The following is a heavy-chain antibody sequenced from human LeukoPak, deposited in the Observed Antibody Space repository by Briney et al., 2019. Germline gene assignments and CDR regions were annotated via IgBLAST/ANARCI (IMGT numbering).Heavy chain of an antibody. CDR3: AKEAVRGVLYWYFDL. J-gene: IGHJ2*01. CDR2: ISWNSGSI. CDR1: GFTFDDYA. V-gene: IGHV3-9*01. D-gene: IGHD3-10*01. Sequence: PGGSLRLSCAASGFTFDDYAMHWVRQAPGKGLEWVSGISWNSGSIGYADSVKGRFTISRDNAKNSLYLQMNSLRAEDTALYYCAKEAVRGVLYWYFDLWGRGTLVTVSS.